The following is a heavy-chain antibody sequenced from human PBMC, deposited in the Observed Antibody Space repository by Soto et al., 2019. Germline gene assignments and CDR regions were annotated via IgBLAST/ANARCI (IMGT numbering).Heavy chain of an antibody. J-gene: IGHJ4*02. V-gene: IGHV4-39*01. CDR1: GGSISSSSYY. CDR2: IYYSGST. Sequence: SETLSLTCTVSGGSISSSSYYWGWIRQPPGKGLEWIGNIYYSGSTYYNPSLKSRVTISVDTSKNQFSLKLSSVTAADTAVYYCAGGYRDTAKSLDYWGQGTLVTVSS. CDR3: AGGYRDTAKSLDY. D-gene: IGHD5-18*01.